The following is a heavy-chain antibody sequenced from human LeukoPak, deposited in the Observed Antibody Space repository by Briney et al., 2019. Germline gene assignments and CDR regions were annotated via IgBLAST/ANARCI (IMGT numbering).Heavy chain of an antibody. Sequence: SETLSLTCTVSGGSISSYYWSWIRQPPGKGLEWIGYIYYSGSTNYNPSLKSRVTISVDTSKNQFSLKLSSVTAADTAVYYCARDSGGAEAFDIWGQGTMVTVSS. CDR2: IYYSGST. V-gene: IGHV4-59*01. J-gene: IGHJ3*02. D-gene: IGHD3-10*01. CDR1: GGSISSYY. CDR3: ARDSGGAEAFDI.